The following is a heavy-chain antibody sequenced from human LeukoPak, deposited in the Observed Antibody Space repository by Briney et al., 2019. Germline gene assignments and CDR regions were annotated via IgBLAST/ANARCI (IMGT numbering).Heavy chain of an antibody. J-gene: IGHJ6*03. Sequence: GESLRLSCAASGFTFSSYAMSWVRQAPGKGLEWVSAISGSGGSTYYADSVKGRFTISRDNSKNTLYLQMNSLRAEDTAVYYCAKGESGSYYYYYYYMDVWGKGTTVTVSS. V-gene: IGHV3-23*01. CDR1: GFTFSSYA. CDR3: AKGESGSYYYYYYYMDV. CDR2: ISGSGGST. D-gene: IGHD1-26*01.